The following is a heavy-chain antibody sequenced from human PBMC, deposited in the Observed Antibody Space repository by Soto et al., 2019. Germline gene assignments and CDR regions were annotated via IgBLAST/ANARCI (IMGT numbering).Heavy chain of an antibody. CDR1: GFTFTSSA. J-gene: IGHJ6*02. D-gene: IGHD1-26*01. CDR2: IVVGSGNT. Sequence: SVKVSCKASGFTFTSSAVQWVRQARGQRLEWIGWIVVGSGNTKYAQKFQERVTITRDMSTSTAYMELSSLRSGDTAVYYCAADLVGASDYYYGMDVWGQGTTVTVSS. V-gene: IGHV1-58*01. CDR3: AADLVGASDYYYGMDV.